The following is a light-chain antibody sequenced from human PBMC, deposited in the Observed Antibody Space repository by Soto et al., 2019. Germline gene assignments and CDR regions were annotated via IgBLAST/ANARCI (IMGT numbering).Light chain of an antibody. CDR1: QSVSSN. J-gene: IGKJ1*01. CDR2: GAS. Sequence: EIVMTQSPATLSVSPGERATLSCRASQSVSSNLAWYQQKPGQTPRLLIYGASTRATGIPARFSGSGSGTEFTLTINSLQSGDFAVYYCQQYHNWPPGTFGQGTKVEIK. V-gene: IGKV3-15*01. CDR3: QQYHNWPPGT.